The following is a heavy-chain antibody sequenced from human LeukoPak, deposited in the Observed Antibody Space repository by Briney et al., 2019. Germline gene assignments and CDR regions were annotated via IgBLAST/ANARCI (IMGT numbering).Heavy chain of an antibody. D-gene: IGHD5-18*01. Sequence: PETLSLTCAVYGGSFSAYYWTWIRQPPGKGLEWIGEINHSGSSNYNSSLRSRVTISVDTSYKQFSLRLSSVTAADTAVYYCAPRGDIEHSYVYGKWFDPWGQGTRVTVSS. J-gene: IGHJ5*02. CDR1: GGSFSAYY. V-gene: IGHV4-34*01. CDR3: APRGDIEHSYVYGKWFDP. CDR2: INHSGSS.